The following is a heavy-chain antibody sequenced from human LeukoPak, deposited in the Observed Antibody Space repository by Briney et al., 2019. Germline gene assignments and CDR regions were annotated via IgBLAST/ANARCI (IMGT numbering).Heavy chain of an antibody. D-gene: IGHD3-16*02. CDR1: GFTFSSYW. V-gene: IGHV3-74*01. Sequence: GGSXRLSCAASGFTFSSYWMXXVRQAPGXXXXXXXRMNXXXXXXXXXXXVXXXXXXXXDNAKNTLYLQMNCLRAEDTAVYYCARDSATGYTFDIWGQGTMVTVPS. J-gene: IGHJ3*02. CDR3: ARDSATGYTFDI. CDR2: MNXXXXXX.